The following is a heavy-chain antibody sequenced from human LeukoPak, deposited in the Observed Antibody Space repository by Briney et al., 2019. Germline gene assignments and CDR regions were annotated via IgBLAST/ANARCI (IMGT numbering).Heavy chain of an antibody. D-gene: IGHD3-22*01. CDR2: INTNTGNP. V-gene: IGHV7-4-1*02. CDR3: ARAAHDSSGYLQYYFDF. J-gene: IGHJ4*02. CDR1: GYSFTGYA. Sequence: ASVKVSCKASGYSFTGYAMIWVRQAPGQGLECMGWINTNTGNPTYAQGFTGRFVFSLDTSVSTAYLQISSLKAEDSAVYYCARAAHDSSGYLQYYFDFWGQGTLVTVSS.